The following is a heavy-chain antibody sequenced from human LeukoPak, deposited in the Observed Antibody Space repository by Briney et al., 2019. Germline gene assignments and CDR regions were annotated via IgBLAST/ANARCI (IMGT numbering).Heavy chain of an antibody. Sequence: GGSLRLSCAASGFTVSSNYMSWVRQAPGKGLEWVSIIYSGGATFYAESVKDRFTISRDNSKNTLYLQMNSLRAEDTAVYYCVRGYYAGRGHHFEYWGQGTLVTVSS. V-gene: IGHV3-66*01. D-gene: IGHD3-22*01. CDR2: IYSGGAT. CDR1: GFTVSSNY. J-gene: IGHJ4*02. CDR3: VRGYYAGRGHHFEY.